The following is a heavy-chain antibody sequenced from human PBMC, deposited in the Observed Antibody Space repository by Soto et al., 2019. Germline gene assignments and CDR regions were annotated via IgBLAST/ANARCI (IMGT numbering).Heavy chain of an antibody. D-gene: IGHD6-19*01. J-gene: IGHJ4*02. CDR2: ISGSGGRT. Sequence: VGSLRLSCAASGFNFDRYMMNWVPMSLGRGAAGEGLEWVSSISGSGGRTSYADSVKGRFVISRDNAKNMLFLQMNSLGAEDTALYYCAKDRRGFAGGWEYFDYWGQGALVTVSS. CDR1: GFNFDRYM. V-gene: IGHV3-23*01. CDR3: AKDRRGFAGGWEYFDY.